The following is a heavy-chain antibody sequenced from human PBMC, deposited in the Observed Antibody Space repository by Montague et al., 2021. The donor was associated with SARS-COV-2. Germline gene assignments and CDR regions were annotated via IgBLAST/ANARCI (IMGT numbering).Heavy chain of an antibody. J-gene: IGHJ3*02. Sequence: SLRLSCAASGFTFDDYGMSWVRQAPGKGLEWVSGINWNGGSTGYADSVKGRFTISRDNAKNSLYLQMNSLRAEDTALYYCARDGTYYYDSSGYLGRGVGAFEIWGQGTMVTVSS. V-gene: IGHV3-20*04. CDR1: GFTFDDYG. CDR2: INWNGGST. CDR3: ARDGTYYYDSSGYLGRGVGAFEI. D-gene: IGHD3-22*01.